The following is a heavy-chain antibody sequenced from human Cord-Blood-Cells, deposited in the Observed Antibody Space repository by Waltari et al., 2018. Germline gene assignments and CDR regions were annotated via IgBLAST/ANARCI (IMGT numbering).Heavy chain of an antibody. CDR2: ITLSSGGT. J-gene: IGHJ3*02. D-gene: IGHD6-13*01. CDR1: GYNFTGYY. V-gene: IGHV1-2*02. CDR3: ARISSSWYAFDI. Sequence: QVQLVQSGAEVKKPGASVKVSCKASGYNFTGYYMHWVRQAPGQGLEWRGLITLSSGGTNYAQKFRGRVTRTRDTSISTAYMELSRLRSDDTAVYYCARISSSWYAFDIWGQGTMVTVSS.